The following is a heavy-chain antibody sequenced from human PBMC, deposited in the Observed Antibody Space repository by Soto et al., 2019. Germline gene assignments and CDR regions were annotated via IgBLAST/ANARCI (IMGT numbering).Heavy chain of an antibody. D-gene: IGHD3-22*01. CDR3: AKYIRWLSMGAACGMDV. J-gene: IGHJ6*02. CDR1: GLTFSSYA. CDR2: ITYGGGNK. V-gene: IGHV3-30*18. Sequence: PGGSLRLSCAASGLTFSSYAMRWVRQAPGKGLEWVSVITYGGGNKYYADSVKGRFTISRGNSKNTLYLKMNSLRAEDTAVYYCAKYIRWLSMGAACGMDVGGQGTTVTSSS.